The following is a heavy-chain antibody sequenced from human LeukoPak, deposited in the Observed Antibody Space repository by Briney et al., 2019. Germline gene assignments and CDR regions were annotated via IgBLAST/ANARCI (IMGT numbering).Heavy chain of an antibody. D-gene: IGHD2-15*01. CDR3: ARIYCSGGSCGLDY. CDR2: IYHSGST. J-gene: IGHJ4*02. CDR1: GYSISSGYY. V-gene: IGHV4-38-2*02. Sequence: SETLSLTCTVSGYSISSGYYWGWIRQPPGKGLEWIGSIYHSGSTYYNPSLKSRVTISVDKSKNQFSLKLSSVTAADTAVYYCARIYCSGGSCGLDYWGQGTLVTVSS.